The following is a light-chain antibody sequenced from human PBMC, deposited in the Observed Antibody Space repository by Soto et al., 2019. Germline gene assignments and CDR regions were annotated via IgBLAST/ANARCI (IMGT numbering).Light chain of an antibody. Sequence: EIVMTQSPAILSVSPGERATLSCRASQSVSSDLAWYQQKPGQAPRLLIYGASTGATGIPARFSGSGSGTELTLTVTSLHSEDFVVYYCQQYNKWPFTFGGGTKVEIK. CDR2: GAS. V-gene: IGKV3D-15*01. J-gene: IGKJ4*01. CDR3: QQYNKWPFT. CDR1: QSVSSD.